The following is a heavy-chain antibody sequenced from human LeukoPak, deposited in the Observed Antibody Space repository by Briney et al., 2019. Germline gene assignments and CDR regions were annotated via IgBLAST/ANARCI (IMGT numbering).Heavy chain of an antibody. D-gene: IGHD5-18*01. Sequence: GSLGLSCAASGFTFSSYAMHWVRQAPGKGLEWVAVILHDGSNKQYADSVKGRFTISRDNSKNTLYLQINSLRAEDTAVYYCATLSGDSHGYDYWGLGTLVTVSS. J-gene: IGHJ4*02. CDR3: ATLSGDSHGYDY. CDR2: ILHDGSNK. V-gene: IGHV3-30*03. CDR1: GFTFSSYA.